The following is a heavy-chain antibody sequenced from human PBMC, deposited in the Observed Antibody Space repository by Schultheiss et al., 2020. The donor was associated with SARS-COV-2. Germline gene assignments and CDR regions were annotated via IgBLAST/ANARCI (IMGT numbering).Heavy chain of an antibody. CDR1: GFTFSSYA. V-gene: IGHV3-7*03. D-gene: IGHD6-19*01. Sequence: GGSLRLSCAASGFTFSSYAMSWVRQAPGKGLEWVANIKQDGSEKYYVDSVKGRFTISRDNAKNSLYLQMNSLRAEDTAVYYCALMVAGTRWDYWGQGTLVTVSS. J-gene: IGHJ4*02. CDR2: IKQDGSEK. CDR3: ALMVAGTRWDY.